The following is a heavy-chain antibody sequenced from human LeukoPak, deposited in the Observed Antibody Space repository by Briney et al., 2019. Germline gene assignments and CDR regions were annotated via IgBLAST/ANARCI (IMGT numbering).Heavy chain of an antibody. V-gene: IGHV3-23*01. CDR1: GFTFSSYA. CDR2: ISGSGGST. Sequence: PGGSLRLSCAASGFTFSSYAMSWVRQAPGKGLEWVSAISGSGGSTYYADSVKGRFTISRDNSKNTLYLQMNSLRAEDTAVYYCARDSFYYDSSGYSLVDYWGQGTLVTVSS. D-gene: IGHD3-22*01. CDR3: ARDSFYYDSSGYSLVDY. J-gene: IGHJ4*02.